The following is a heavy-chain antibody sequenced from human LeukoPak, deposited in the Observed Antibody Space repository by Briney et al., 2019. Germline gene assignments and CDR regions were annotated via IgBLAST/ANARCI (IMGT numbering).Heavy chain of an antibody. CDR3: ARGNRRIAASGFDC. D-gene: IGHD6-6*01. CDR1: GYTFTGYY. Sequence: ASVKVSCKASGYTFTGYYMHWVRQAPGQGLEWMGWINPNNTGTNYVQKFQGRVTMTTDTSITTAFMDLNSLASDHKAVYFCARGNRRIAASGFDCWGQGTLVTVSS. V-gene: IGHV1-2*02. J-gene: IGHJ4*02. CDR2: INPNNTGT.